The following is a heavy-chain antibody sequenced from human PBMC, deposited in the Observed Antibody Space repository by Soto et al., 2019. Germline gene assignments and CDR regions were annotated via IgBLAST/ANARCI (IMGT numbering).Heavy chain of an antibody. J-gene: IGHJ4*02. CDR2: IIPIFGTA. CDR1: GGTFSSYA. D-gene: IGHD2-15*01. V-gene: IGHV1-69*06. CDR3: ARAPRGVAATFLGFDY. Sequence: SVKVSCKASGGTFSSYAISWVRQAPGQGLEWMGGIIPIFGTANYSPSFQGQVTISADKSISTAYLQWSSLKASDTAMYYCARAPRGVAATFLGFDYWGQGTLVTVSS.